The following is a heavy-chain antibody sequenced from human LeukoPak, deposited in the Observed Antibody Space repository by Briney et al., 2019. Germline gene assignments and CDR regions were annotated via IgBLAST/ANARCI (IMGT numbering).Heavy chain of an antibody. J-gene: IGHJ4*02. D-gene: IGHD1-26*01. CDR2: FDPEDGET. CDR3: AAPSPLVGATVY. CDR1: GYTLTELS. V-gene: IGHV1-24*01. Sequence: ASVKVSCKVSGYTLTELSMHWVRQAPGKGLEWMGGFDPEDGETIYAQKFQGRVTMTEDTSTDTAYMELSSLRSEDTAVYYCAAPSPLVGATVYWGQGTLVTVSS.